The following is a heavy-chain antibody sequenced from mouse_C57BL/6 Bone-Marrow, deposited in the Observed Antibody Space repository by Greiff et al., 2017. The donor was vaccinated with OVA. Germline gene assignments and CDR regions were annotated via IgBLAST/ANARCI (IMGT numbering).Heavy chain of an antibody. D-gene: IGHD4-1*01. J-gene: IGHJ2*01. CDR2: IYPRSGNT. V-gene: IGHV1-81*01. CDR3: ARDWAYYFDY. Sequence: QVHVKQSGAELARPGASVKLSCKASGYTFTSYGISWVKQRTGQGLEWIGEIYPRSGNTYYNAKFKGKATLTADKSSSTAYMELRSLTSEDSAVYFCARDWAYYFDYWGQGTTLTVSS. CDR1: GYTFTSYG.